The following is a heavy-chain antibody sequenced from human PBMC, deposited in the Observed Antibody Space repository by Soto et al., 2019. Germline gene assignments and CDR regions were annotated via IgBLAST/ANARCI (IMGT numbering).Heavy chain of an antibody. D-gene: IGHD3-22*01. V-gene: IGHV5-51*01. CDR3: ARPFSSGYYTYYFDY. Sequence: PGESLKISCKGSGYSFTSYWIGWVRQMPGKGLEWMGIIYPGDPDTRYSPSFQGQVTISADKSISTAYLQWSSLKASDTAMYYCARPFSSGYYTYYFDYWGQGSLVTVYS. J-gene: IGHJ4*02. CDR2: IYPGDPDT. CDR1: GYSFTSYW.